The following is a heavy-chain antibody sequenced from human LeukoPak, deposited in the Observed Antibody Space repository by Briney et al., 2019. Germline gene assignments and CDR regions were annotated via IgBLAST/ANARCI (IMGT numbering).Heavy chain of an antibody. J-gene: IGHJ4*02. CDR1: GFTFSSYG. D-gene: IGHD3-10*01. CDR3: AKEEGWGVNVFDC. CDR2: IGNDGTAK. Sequence: QPGGSLRLSCAASGFTFSSYGIHWVRQAPGKGLEWVAVIGNDGTAKYYADSVRGRFTISRDNSRNTLYLQMNSLSAEDTAVYYCAKEEGWGVNVFDCWGQGTLVTVSS. V-gene: IGHV3-30*18.